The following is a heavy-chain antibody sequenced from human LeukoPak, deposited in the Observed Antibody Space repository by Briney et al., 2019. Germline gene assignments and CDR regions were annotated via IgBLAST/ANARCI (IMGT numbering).Heavy chain of an antibody. J-gene: IGHJ5*01. CDR1: GGSFGGYF. CDR3: ARGGINQIVVVTAVRWFDS. D-gene: IGHD2-21*02. V-gene: IGHV4-34*01. Sequence: SETLSLTCAVSGGSFGGYFWTWIRQSPGKALEWIGEIDHGGSTSYNPSLKSRVAISRDTSKNQFSLTLTSVTAADTAVYFCARGGINQIVVVTAVRWFDSWGQGTLVTVSS. CDR2: IDHGGST.